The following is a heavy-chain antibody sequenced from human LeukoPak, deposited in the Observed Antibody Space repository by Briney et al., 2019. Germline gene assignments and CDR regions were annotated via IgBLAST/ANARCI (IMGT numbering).Heavy chain of an antibody. Sequence: ASVKVSCEASGGTFSSYAISWVRQAPGQGLEWMGGIIPIFGTANYAQKFQGRVTITTDESTSTAYMELSSLRSEDTAVYYCASDATYIAAAGNGWFDPWGQGTLVTVSS. CDR3: ASDATYIAAAGNGWFDP. V-gene: IGHV1-69*05. D-gene: IGHD6-13*01. J-gene: IGHJ5*02. CDR2: IIPIFGTA. CDR1: GGTFSSYA.